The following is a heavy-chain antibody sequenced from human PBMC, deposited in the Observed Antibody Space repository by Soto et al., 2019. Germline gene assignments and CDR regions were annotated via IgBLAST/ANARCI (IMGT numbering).Heavy chain of an antibody. CDR1: GFTYSTYT. CDR3: ARDGVSSTEYTGNYGTYFDY. D-gene: IGHD1-7*01. J-gene: IGHJ4*02. CDR2: ISYDGNNK. Sequence: GGSLSLSCAASGFTYSTYTMHWVRQAPGKGLEWVAVISYDGNNKFYADSGKGRFTISRDSTNQTLYLQMNSLRPDDTAMYYCARDGVSSTEYTGNYGTYFDYWGQEALVTVSS. V-gene: IGHV3-30-3*01.